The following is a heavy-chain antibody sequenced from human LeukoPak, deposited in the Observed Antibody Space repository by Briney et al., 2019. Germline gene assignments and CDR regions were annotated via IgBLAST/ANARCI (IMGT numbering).Heavy chain of an antibody. CDR3: ARVGHYYYGSGSYLGGFDY. Sequence: SETLSLTCTVSGGSVSSGSYYWSWIRQPPGKGLEWIGYIYYSGSTNYNPSLKSRVTISVDTSKNQFSLKLSSVTAADTAVYYCARVGHYYYGSGSYLGGFDYWGQGTLVTVSS. D-gene: IGHD3-10*01. CDR2: IYYSGST. V-gene: IGHV4-61*01. CDR1: GGSVSSGSYY. J-gene: IGHJ4*02.